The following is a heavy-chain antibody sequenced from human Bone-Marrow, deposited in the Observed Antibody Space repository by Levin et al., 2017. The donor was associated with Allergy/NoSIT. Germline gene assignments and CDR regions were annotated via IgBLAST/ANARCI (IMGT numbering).Heavy chain of an antibody. CDR1: GGSIRSSSYY. CDR2: MYYTGST. J-gene: IGHJ4*02. CDR3: ARNRPGVLASFEY. Sequence: SQTLSLTCTVSGGSIRSSSYYWGWIRQSPGKGLEWIGTMYYTGSTYYNVSLKSRLTISVVSKNQFSLNLSSVTAADTAVYFCARNRPGVLASFEYWGQGTLVTVSS. D-gene: IGHD7-27*01. V-gene: IGHV4-39*07.